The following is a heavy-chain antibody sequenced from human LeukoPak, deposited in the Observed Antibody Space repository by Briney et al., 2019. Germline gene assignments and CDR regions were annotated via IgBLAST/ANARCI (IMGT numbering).Heavy chain of an antibody. CDR3: ARGPGSSHPVDI. V-gene: IGHV1-8*01. CDR2: MNPNSGNT. Sequence: ASVKVSCRASGYTFTSYGLSWVRQAPGQGLEWMGWMNPNSGNTGYAQKFQGRVTITRNTSISTAYMELSSLRSEDTAVYYCARGPGSSHPVDIWGQGTMVTVSS. D-gene: IGHD6-6*01. CDR1: GYTFTSYG. J-gene: IGHJ3*02.